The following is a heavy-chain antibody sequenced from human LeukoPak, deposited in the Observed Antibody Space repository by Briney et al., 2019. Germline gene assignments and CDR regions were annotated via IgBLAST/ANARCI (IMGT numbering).Heavy chain of an antibody. D-gene: IGHD3-3*01. CDR3: ARGSITISGVVMGPYYFDY. V-gene: IGHV4-34*01. Sequence: SETLSLTCAVYGGSFSGYYWSWIRQPPGKGLEWIGEINHSGSTNYNPSLKSRVTISVDTSKNQFSLKLGSVTAADTAVYYCARGSITISGVVMGPYYFDYWGQGTLVTVSS. CDR2: INHSGST. J-gene: IGHJ4*02. CDR1: GGSFSGYY.